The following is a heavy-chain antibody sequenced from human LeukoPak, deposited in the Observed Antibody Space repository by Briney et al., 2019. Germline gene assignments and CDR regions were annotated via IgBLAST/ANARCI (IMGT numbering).Heavy chain of an antibody. CDR3: ARGYYDSSGPSGSAFDI. CDR2: INIAGDT. Sequence: PGGSLRLSCAASGFTFSSYDMYWVRQSTGEGLEWVSAINIAGDTYYAASVKGRFTISRDNAKNSLYLQMNSLRAEDTAVYYCARGYYDSSGPSGSAFDIWGQGTMVTVSS. D-gene: IGHD3-22*01. V-gene: IGHV3-13*01. CDR1: GFTFSSYD. J-gene: IGHJ3*02.